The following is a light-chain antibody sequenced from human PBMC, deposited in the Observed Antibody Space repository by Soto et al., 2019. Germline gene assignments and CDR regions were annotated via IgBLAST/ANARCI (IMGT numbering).Light chain of an antibody. CDR1: SGSIANNY. Sequence: NFMLTQPHSVSESPGKTVIISCTRSSGSIANNYVQWYQLRPDSAPITVIYGDSQRPSGVPDRFSGSIDRSSNSASLTISRLQTEDEADYYCQSYYGSNQVFDGGTKLTVL. CDR2: GDS. CDR3: QSYYGSNQV. V-gene: IGLV6-57*03. J-gene: IGLJ2*01.